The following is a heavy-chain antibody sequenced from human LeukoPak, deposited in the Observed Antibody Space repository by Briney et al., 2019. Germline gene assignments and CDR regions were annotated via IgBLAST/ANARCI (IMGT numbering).Heavy chain of an antibody. CDR3: AKIALTGTTDWFDP. V-gene: IGHV3-11*04. D-gene: IGHD1-7*01. CDR1: GFTFSDYY. CDR2: ISSSGSTI. J-gene: IGHJ5*02. Sequence: GGSLRLSCAASGFTFSDYYMSWIRQAPGKGLEWVSYISSSGSTIYYADSVKGRFTISRDNAKNSLYLQMNSLRAEDTAVYYCAKIALTGTTDWFDPWGQGTLVTVSS.